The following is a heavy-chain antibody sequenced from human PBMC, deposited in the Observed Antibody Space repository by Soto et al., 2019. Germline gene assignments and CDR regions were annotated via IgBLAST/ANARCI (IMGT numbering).Heavy chain of an antibody. CDR2: IKQDGSEK. V-gene: IGHV3-7*05. J-gene: IGHJ6*02. CDR3: AREGNYYGSSGTLYDMDV. D-gene: IGHD3-22*01. Sequence: GGSLRLSCAASGFTFSSYWMSWVRQAPGKGLEWVANIKQDGSEKYYVDSVKGRFTISRDNAKNSLYLQMNSLRAEDTAVYYCAREGNYYGSSGTLYDMDVWGQGTTVTVSS. CDR1: GFTFSSYW.